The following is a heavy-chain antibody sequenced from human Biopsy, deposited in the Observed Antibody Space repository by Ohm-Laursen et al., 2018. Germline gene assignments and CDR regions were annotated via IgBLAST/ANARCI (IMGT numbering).Heavy chain of an antibody. Sequence: TQTLTLTGSFSGFSLSSTGMRIRWVRQPPGKALECLGRIDWDDDKFYSPSLETRLSLSKDTTTNQVVLTLTDVGPEDTATYYCARTRAHNFGALEFWGQGILVTVSS. CDR3: ARTRAHNFGALEF. J-gene: IGHJ4*01. CDR2: IDWDDDK. D-gene: IGHD1-1*01. V-gene: IGHV2-70*04. CDR1: GFSLSSTGMR.